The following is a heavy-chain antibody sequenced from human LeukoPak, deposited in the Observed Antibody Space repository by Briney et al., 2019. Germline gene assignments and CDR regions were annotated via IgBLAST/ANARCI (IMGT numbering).Heavy chain of an antibody. CDR3: VTEYGGNRYFDY. D-gene: IGHD4-23*01. V-gene: IGHV4-34*01. CDR1: GGSFRGYY. Sequence: SETLSLTCGVYGGSFRGYYWSWIRQPPGKGLEWIGEINHSGSTNYNPSVKSRVTISVDTSKNQFSLKLSSVTAAETAVCYCVTEYGGNRYFDYWGQGTLVTVSS. CDR2: INHSGST. J-gene: IGHJ4*02.